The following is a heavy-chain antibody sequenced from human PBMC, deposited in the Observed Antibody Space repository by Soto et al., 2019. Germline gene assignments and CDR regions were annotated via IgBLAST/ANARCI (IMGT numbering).Heavy chain of an antibody. D-gene: IGHD3-3*01. CDR2: IWYDGSNK. V-gene: IGHV3-33*01. J-gene: IGHJ6*02. CDR3: ARDLTRPFYDFWSGYYTQSYGMDV. CDR1: GFTFSSYG. Sequence: GGSLRLSCAASGFTFSSYGMHWVRQAPGKGLEWVAVIWYDGSNKYYADSVKGRFTISRDNSKNTLYLQMNSLRAEDTAVYYCARDLTRPFYDFWSGYYTQSYGMDVWGQGTTVTVSS.